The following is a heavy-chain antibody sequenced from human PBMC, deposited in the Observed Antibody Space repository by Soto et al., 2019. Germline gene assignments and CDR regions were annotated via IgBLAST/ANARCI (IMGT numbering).Heavy chain of an antibody. V-gene: IGHV3-48*02. CDR2: ISSSSSTI. Sequence: EVQLVESGGGLVQPGGSLRLSCAASGFTFSSYSMNWVRQAPGKGLEWVSYISSSSSTIYYADSVKGRFTISRDNAKNPLYLQMSSLRDENTAVYYCASPQGVVTAPVGYWGQGTLVTVSS. J-gene: IGHJ4*02. D-gene: IGHD2-21*02. CDR1: GFTFSSYS. CDR3: ASPQGVVTAPVGY.